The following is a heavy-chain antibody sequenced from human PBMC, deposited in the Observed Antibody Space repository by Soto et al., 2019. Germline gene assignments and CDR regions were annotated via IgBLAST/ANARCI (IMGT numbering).Heavy chain of an antibody. CDR3: ARRRSMYSSSYYFDY. D-gene: IGHD6-6*01. CDR1: GGSISSSSYY. Sequence: SETLSLTCTVSGGSISSSSYYWGWIRQPPGKGLEWIGSIYYSGSTYYNPSLKSRVTISVDTSKNQFSLKLSSVTAADTAVYYCARRRSMYSSSYYFDYWGQGTLVTVSS. V-gene: IGHV4-39*01. CDR2: IYYSGST. J-gene: IGHJ4*02.